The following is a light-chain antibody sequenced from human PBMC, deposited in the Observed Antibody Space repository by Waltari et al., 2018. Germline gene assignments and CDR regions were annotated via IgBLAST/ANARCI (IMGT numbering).Light chain of an antibody. Sequence: IQLTQSPSSLSASVVYRVTLTCRASQGIINYLAWYQQKPGKAPKVLIYAASTLQSGVPSRFSGSGSGTDFTLTIGSLQPEDFATYFCQQLNDVPITFGQGTRLEIK. CDR1: QGIINY. CDR2: AAS. CDR3: QQLNDVPIT. J-gene: IGKJ5*01. V-gene: IGKV1-9*01.